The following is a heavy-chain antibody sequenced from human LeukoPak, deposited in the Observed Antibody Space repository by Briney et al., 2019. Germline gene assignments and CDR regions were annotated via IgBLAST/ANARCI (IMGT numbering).Heavy chain of an antibody. CDR1: GFTFDDYA. Sequence: GGSLRLSCAASGFTFDDYAMHWVRQAPGKGLEWVSGISWNSGSIGYAVSVKGRFTISRDNAKNSLYLQMNSLRAEDTALYYCYASSGYYDYWGQGTLVTVSS. J-gene: IGHJ4*02. D-gene: IGHD3-22*01. CDR3: YASSGYYDY. CDR2: ISWNSGSI. V-gene: IGHV3-9*01.